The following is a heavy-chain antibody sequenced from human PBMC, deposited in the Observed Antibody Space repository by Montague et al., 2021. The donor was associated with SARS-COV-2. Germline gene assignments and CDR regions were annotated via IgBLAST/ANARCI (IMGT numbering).Heavy chain of an antibody. CDR2: ITHSGST. D-gene: IGHD6-13*01. CDR1: GGSFSGYY. V-gene: IGHV4-34*01. CDR3: AGGRYSSSWYGTKYYFDY. Sequence: SETLSLTCAVYGGSFSGYYWSWIRQPPGKGLEWIGEITHSGSTNYNPSIKSRVTISLDTSTNQFSLKLSSVTAADTAVYYCAGGRYSSSWYGTKYYFDYWGQGTPVTVSP. J-gene: IGHJ4*02.